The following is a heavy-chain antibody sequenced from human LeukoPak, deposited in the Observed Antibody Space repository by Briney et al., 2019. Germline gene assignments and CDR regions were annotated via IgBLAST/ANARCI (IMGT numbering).Heavy chain of an antibody. CDR2: IFTSGST. D-gene: IGHD2-2*01. CDR3: ASDCCSTSCYGSDS. J-gene: IGHJ4*02. Sequence: PSQTLSLTCSISGGSFSSSTYYWSWIRQPAGKGLEWLGRIFTSGSTSYNPSLKSRVTISLDTSKTQVSLKLSSVTAADTAVYYCASDCCSTSCYGSDSWGQGTLVTVSS. V-gene: IGHV4-61*02. CDR1: GGSFSSSTYY.